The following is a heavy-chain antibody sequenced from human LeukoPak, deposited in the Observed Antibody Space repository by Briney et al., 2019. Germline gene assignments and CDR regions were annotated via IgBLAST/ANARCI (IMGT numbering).Heavy chain of an antibody. CDR1: GGSFSGYY. CDR2: INHSGST. Sequence: SETLSLTCAVYGGSFSGYYWSWIRQPPGKGLEWIGEINHSGSTSYNPSLKSRVTISVDTSKNQFSLKLSSVTAADTAVYYCARDPRRQGDYWGQGTLVTVSS. J-gene: IGHJ4*02. CDR3: ARDPRRQGDY. V-gene: IGHV4-34*01.